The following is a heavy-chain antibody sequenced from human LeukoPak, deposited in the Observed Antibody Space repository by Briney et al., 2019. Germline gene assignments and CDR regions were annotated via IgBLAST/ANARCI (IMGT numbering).Heavy chain of an antibody. CDR1: GFTFSSYG. J-gene: IGHJ4*02. V-gene: IGHV3-30*18. CDR3: AKDEVSVGATYFDY. D-gene: IGHD1-26*01. CDR2: ISYDGSNK. Sequence: GGSLRLSCAASGFTFSSYGMHWVRQAPGKGLEWVAVISYDGSNKYYADSVKGRFTISRDNSKNTLCLQMNSLRAEDTAVYYCAKDEVSVGATYFDYWGQGTLVTVSS.